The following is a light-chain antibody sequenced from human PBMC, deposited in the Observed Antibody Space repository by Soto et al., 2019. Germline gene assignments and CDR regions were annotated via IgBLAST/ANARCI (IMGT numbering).Light chain of an antibody. V-gene: IGKV2D-29*01. Sequence: DIVMTQTPRSRSVTPGQPASSSCKSSPSLLHSAGTTYLYWDLQKPGQPTQLLIYDVSNRFSGVPDRFSGSGSGTDITLKISRVEDEDVGVYYCMQSIRLPCTFGQGTRLEIK. CDR1: PSLLHSAGTTY. J-gene: IGKJ5*01. CDR2: DVS. CDR3: MQSIRLPCT.